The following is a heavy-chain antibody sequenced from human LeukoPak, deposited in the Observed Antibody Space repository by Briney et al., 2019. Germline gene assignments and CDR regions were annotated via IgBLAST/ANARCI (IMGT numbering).Heavy chain of an antibody. Sequence: GGSLRLSCAASGFTVSSNYMSWVRQAPGKGLEWVSVIYSGGSTYYADSVKGRFTISRDNSKNTLYLQMNSLRAEDTAVYYCARDRYYDSSGYSAFDIWGQGTMVTVSS. CDR2: IYSGGST. J-gene: IGHJ3*02. CDR3: ARDRYYDSSGYSAFDI. CDR1: GFTVSSNY. V-gene: IGHV3-66*01. D-gene: IGHD3-22*01.